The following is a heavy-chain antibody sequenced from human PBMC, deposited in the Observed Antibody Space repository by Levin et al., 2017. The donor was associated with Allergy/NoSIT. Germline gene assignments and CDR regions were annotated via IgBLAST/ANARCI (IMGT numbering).Heavy chain of an antibody. J-gene: IGHJ6*02. Sequence: GGSLRLSCAASGFTFSSYAMHWVRQAPGKGLEWVAVISYDGSNKYYADSVKGRFTISRDNSKNTLYLQMNSLRAEDTAVYYCAREPDYGYYYYYGMDVWGQGTTVTVSS. V-gene: IGHV3-30-3*01. CDR2: ISYDGSNK. CDR1: GFTFSSYA. D-gene: IGHD4-17*01. CDR3: AREPDYGYYYYYGMDV.